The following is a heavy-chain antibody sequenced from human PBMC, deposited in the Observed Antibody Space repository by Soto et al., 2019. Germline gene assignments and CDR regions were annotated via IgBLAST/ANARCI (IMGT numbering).Heavy chain of an antibody. CDR2: AYFSGGNN. V-gene: IGHV4-39*01. CDR1: GXSLRGYDFY. J-gene: IGHJ4*02. CDR3: AYGSSSAWIDY. Sequence: XTLSLLCSVSGXSLRGYDFYWGWIRQAPGKGLEWIGSAYFSGGNNYYSQSLKSRVSISVETSKNEFSLRITSMTAADTAVYFCAYGSSSAWIDYWGQGTLVTVSS. D-gene: IGHD6-25*01.